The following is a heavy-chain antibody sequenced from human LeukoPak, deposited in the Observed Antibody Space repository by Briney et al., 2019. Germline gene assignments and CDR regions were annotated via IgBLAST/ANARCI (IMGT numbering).Heavy chain of an antibody. J-gene: IGHJ4*02. CDR2: ISGSGGST. V-gene: IGHV3-23*01. CDR1: GFTFSTYG. D-gene: IGHD3-22*01. Sequence: GGSLRLSCAASGFTFSTYGLHWVRQAPGKGLEWVSAISGSGGSTYYADSVKGRFTISRDNSKNTLYLQMNSLRAEDTAVYYCAKDLGDSRNSVFDYWGQGTLVTVSS. CDR3: AKDLGDSRNSVFDY.